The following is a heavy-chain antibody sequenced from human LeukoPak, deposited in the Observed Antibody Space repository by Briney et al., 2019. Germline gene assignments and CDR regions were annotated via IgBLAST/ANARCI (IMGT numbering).Heavy chain of an antibody. CDR3: AKGAAAGLVDWFDP. D-gene: IGHD6-13*01. V-gene: IGHV3-23*01. Sequence: GGSLRLSCAASGFIFSNYALMWVRQAPGKGLEWVSSITGRGDETFYADSVKGRFSLSRDNSKNMLYLQMYSLGAEDTAIYYCAKGAAAGLVDWFDPWGQGTLVAVSS. CDR2: ITGRGDET. J-gene: IGHJ5*02. CDR1: GFIFSNYA.